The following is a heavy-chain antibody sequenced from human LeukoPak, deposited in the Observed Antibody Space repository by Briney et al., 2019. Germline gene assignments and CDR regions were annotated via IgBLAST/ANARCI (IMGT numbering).Heavy chain of an antibody. CDR3: ARGYCSGGSCYRYNWFDP. CDR2: INPNSGGT. J-gene: IGHJ5*02. D-gene: IGHD2-15*01. Sequence: GASVKVSCKASGYTFTGYYLHWVRQAPGQGLEWMGWINPNSGGTNYAQKFQGRDTMTRDTSISTAYMELSRLRSDDTAVYYCARGYCSGGSCYRYNWFDPWGQGTLVTVSS. CDR1: GYTFTGYY. V-gene: IGHV1-2*02.